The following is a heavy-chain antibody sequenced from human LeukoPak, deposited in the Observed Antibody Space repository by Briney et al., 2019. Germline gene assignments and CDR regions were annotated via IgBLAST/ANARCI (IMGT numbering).Heavy chain of an antibody. Sequence: GGSLRLSCAASGFNFGGYAFHWVRQAPGKGLEWMVVILYNGINEYYADSVKGRFTISRDNSKNTLYLQMNNLRADDTAVYYCARDWSSRFLAPEGYLDYWGQGTLVTVSS. CDR3: ARDWSSRFLAPEGYLDY. D-gene: IGHD3-3*01. CDR2: ILYNGINE. V-gene: IGHV3-30-3*01. CDR1: GFNFGGYA. J-gene: IGHJ4*02.